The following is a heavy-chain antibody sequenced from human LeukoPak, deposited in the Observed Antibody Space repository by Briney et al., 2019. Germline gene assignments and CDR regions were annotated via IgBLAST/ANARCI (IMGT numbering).Heavy chain of an antibody. CDR1: GGTFRNYT. J-gene: IGHJ4*02. CDR2: IIPIFGTA. V-gene: IGHV1-69*05. CDR3: ARDDPDKRGYSGYEFKD. D-gene: IGHD5-12*01. Sequence: SVKVSCKASGGTFRNYTISWVRQAPGQGLEWMGGIIPIFGTANYAQKFQGRVTMTTDTSTSTAYMELRSLRSDDTAVYYCARDDPDKRGYSGYEFKDWGQGTLVTVSS.